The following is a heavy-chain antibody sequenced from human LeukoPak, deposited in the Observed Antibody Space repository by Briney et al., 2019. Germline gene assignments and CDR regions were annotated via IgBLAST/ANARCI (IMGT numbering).Heavy chain of an antibody. CDR3: ARVGGYCSGGSCSSGNWFDP. V-gene: IGHV4-34*01. CDR1: GGSFGGYY. CDR2: INHRGST. D-gene: IGHD2-15*01. J-gene: IGHJ5*02. Sequence: PSETLSLTCAVYGGSFGGYYWSWIRQPPGKGLEWIGEINHRGSTNYNPSLKSRVTISVDTSKNQFSLKLSSVTAADTAVYYCARVGGYCSGGSCSSGNWFDPWGQATLVTVSS.